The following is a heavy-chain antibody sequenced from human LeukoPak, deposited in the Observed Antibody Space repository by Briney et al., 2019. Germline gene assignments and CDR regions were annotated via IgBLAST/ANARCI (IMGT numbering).Heavy chain of an antibody. D-gene: IGHD3-10*01. V-gene: IGHV3-30*18. CDR2: ISYDGSNK. CDR3: AKDQRSYYASGSHYRGGNWFDP. CDR1: GFTFSSYG. Sequence: LPGGSLRLSCAASGFTFSSYGMHWVRQAPGKGLEWVAVISYDGSNKYYADSVKGRFTISRDNSKNTVYVQMNSLRAEDTAVYYCAKDQRSYYASGSHYRGGNWFDPWGQGTLVTVSS. J-gene: IGHJ5*02.